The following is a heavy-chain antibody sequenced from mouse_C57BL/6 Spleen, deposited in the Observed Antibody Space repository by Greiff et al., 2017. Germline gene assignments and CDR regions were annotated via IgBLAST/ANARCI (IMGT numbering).Heavy chain of an antibody. CDR3: ARKGITTVVGYFDV. D-gene: IGHD1-1*01. CDR1: GFSLSSYA. J-gene: IGHJ1*03. V-gene: IGHV2-9-1*01. CDR2: IWTGGGT. Sequence: VMLVESGPGLVAPSQSLSITCPVSGFSLSSYAISLVRQPPGKGLEWLGVIWTGGGTNYNSALKSRLSISKDNSKSQVFLKMNRLQTEDTARYDCARKGITTVVGYFDVWGTGTTVTVSS.